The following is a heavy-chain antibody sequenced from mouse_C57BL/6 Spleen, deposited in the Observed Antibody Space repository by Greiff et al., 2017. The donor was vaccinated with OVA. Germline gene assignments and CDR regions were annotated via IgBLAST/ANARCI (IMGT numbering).Heavy chain of an antibody. V-gene: IGHV7-1*01. J-gene: IGHJ4*01. CDR1: GFTFSDFY. Sequence: EVKVVESGGGLVQSGRSLRLSCATSGFTFSDFYMEWVRQAPGKGLEWIAASRNKANDYTTEYSASVKGRFIVSRDTSQSILYLQMNALSAEDTAIYYCARGLFLYYAMDYWGQGTSVTVSS. CDR3: ARGLFLYYAMDY. CDR2: SRNKANDYTT.